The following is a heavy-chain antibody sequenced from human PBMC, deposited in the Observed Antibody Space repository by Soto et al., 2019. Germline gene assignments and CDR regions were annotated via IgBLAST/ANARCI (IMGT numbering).Heavy chain of an antibody. CDR3: ATQDGYSYGLDY. V-gene: IGHV1-3*01. D-gene: IGHD5-18*01. CDR1: GYTFTSYA. CDR2: INAGNGNT. Sequence: ASVKVSCKASGYTFTSYAMHWVRQAPGQRLEWMGWINAGNGNTKYSQKFQGRVTITRDTSASTAYMELSSLRSEDTAVYYCATQDGYSYGLDYWGQGTLVTVSS. J-gene: IGHJ4*02.